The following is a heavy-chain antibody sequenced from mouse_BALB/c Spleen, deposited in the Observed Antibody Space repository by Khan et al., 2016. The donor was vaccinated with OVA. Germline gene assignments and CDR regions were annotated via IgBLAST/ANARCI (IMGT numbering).Heavy chain of an antibody. J-gene: IGHJ2*01. V-gene: IGHV1-20*02. Sequence: VQLQQPGPELVKPGASVKISCKASGYSFTGYFMNWVMQSHGKSLEWIGRINPYNGDTFYNQKFKGQATLTVDKSSSTAHMELRSLASEDSAVYYCARRGYGRDYYFDYWGQGTTLTVSS. D-gene: IGHD1-1*02. CDR1: GYSFTGYF. CDR2: INPYNGDT. CDR3: ARRGYGRDYYFDY.